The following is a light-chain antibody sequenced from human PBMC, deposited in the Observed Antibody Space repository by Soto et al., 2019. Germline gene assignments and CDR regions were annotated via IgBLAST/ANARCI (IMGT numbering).Light chain of an antibody. CDR3: GLFTSSTTWV. CDR2: DVI. CDR1: SSDVGDYEH. J-gene: IGLJ3*02. Sequence: QSVLAQPPSVSGSAGQSVTIYCTVTSSDVGDYEHVSWYQLAPGTAPKLLISDVINRPSGVSDRFSGSRSGNTASLTISGLQPEDEAEYYCGLFTSSTTWVFGGGTQLTVL. V-gene: IGLV2-18*01.